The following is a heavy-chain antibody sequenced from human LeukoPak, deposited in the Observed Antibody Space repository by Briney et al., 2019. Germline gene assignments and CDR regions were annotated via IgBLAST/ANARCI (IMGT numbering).Heavy chain of an antibody. CDR2: IKQDGSEK. CDR3: ARDLSGIAGYTYGRGIDY. D-gene: IGHD5-18*01. J-gene: IGHJ4*02. V-gene: IGHV3-7*01. CDR1: RFTFSSYW. Sequence: GGSLRLSCVVSRFTFSSYWMSWVRQAPGKGLEWVANIKQDGSEKYYVDAVKGRFTISRDNAKTSLYLQMNSLRAEDTAVYYCARDLSGIAGYTYGRGIDYWGQGTLVTVSS.